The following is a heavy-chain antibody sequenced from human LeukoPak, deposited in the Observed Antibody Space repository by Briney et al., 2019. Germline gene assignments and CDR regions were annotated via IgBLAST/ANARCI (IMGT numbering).Heavy chain of an antibody. D-gene: IGHD6-13*01. J-gene: IGHJ4*02. CDR2: ISGSGGST. CDR1: GFTFSSYA. Sequence: GGSLRLSCAASGFTFSSYAMSWVRQAPGQGLEWVSAISGSGGSTYYADSVKGRFTISRDNSKNTLYLQMNSLRAEDTAVYYCAKYEVDSSSPDDYWGQGTLVTVSS. V-gene: IGHV3-23*01. CDR3: AKYEVDSSSPDDY.